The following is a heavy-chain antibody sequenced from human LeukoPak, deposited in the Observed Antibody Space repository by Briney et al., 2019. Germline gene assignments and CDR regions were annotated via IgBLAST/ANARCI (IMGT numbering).Heavy chain of an antibody. CDR1: GGSIGSYY. CDR2: IYYTGST. J-gene: IGHJ4*02. V-gene: IGHV4-59*08. Sequence: SETLSLTCSVSGGSIGSYYWSWLRQPPGKGLEWIGYIYYTGSTNYNPSLQSRVTISLDTSKHPFSLKLSSVTAADTAVYYCARRGVSEVYFDYWGQGTLVTVSS. CDR3: ARRGVSEVYFDY. D-gene: IGHD3-16*01.